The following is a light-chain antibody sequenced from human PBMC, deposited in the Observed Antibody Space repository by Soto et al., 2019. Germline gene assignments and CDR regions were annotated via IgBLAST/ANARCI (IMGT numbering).Light chain of an antibody. Sequence: QSVLTQPASVSGTPGQSITISWTGSNSDVGIYDFVSRYQHHPGRAPKLIVSEVSHRPSGVSNRFSGSKSGNTASLTISGLQSEDEADYYCISYTSDDVRYVFGTGTKVTVL. CDR2: EVS. CDR1: NSDVGIYDF. V-gene: IGLV2-14*01. J-gene: IGLJ1*01. CDR3: ISYTSDDVRYV.